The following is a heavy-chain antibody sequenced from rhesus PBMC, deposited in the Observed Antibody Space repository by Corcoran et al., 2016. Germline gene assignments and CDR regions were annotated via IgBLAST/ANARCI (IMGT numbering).Heavy chain of an antibody. CDR2: IYGCGSST. D-gene: IGHD3-9*01. Sequence: QLQLQESGPGLVKPSETLSVTCAVSGGFISSSYWSWIRQAPGKGLEWIGYIYGCGSSTNYNPSLKSRVTISTDTSKNQFSLKLSSVTAADTAVYYCARDQEDDYGYYYTTLFDYWGQGVLVTVSS. CDR3: ARDQEDDYGYYYTTLFDY. V-gene: IGHV4-169*02. J-gene: IGHJ4*01. CDR1: GGFISSSY.